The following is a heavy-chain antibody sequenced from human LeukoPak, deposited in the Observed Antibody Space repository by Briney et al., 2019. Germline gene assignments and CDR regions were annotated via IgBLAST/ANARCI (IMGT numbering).Heavy chain of an antibody. D-gene: IGHD6-19*01. CDR3: ARYTTAGYSSGWYGPSFDY. CDR1: GFTVSSNS. J-gene: IGHJ4*02. Sequence: PGGSLRLSCTVSGFTVSSNSMNWVRQAPGKGLEWVSYISSSTNTIYYADSVKGRFTISRDNARTSLFLQLNSLRAEDTAVYYCARYTTAGYSSGWYGPSFDYWGQGTLVTVSS. V-gene: IGHV3-48*01. CDR2: ISSSTNTI.